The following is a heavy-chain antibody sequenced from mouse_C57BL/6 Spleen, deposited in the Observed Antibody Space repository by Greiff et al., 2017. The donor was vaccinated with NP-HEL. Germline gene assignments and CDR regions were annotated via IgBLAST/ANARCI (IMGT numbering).Heavy chain of an antibody. V-gene: IGHV1-55*01. Sequence: QVQLQQSGAELVKPGDSVSMSCTVSGYTFTSYWISWVKQRPGQGLEWIGDIYPGSGSTNYNEKFKSKATLTVDTSSSTAYMQLSSLTSEDTAVYYCARAGFLMDYWGQGTSVIVSS. CDR2: IYPGSGST. CDR3: ARAGFLMDY. CDR1: GYTFTSYW. J-gene: IGHJ4*01.